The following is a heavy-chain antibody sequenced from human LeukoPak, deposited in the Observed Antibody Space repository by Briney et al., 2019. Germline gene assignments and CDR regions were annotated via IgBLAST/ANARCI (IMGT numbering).Heavy chain of an antibody. CDR1: GDPITDNY. Sequence: PSETLTLTCTVSGDPITDNYWSWVRQFPGKGLEWIGYIYWTGSTNYNPSLGSRVTMSVDRSKNQFSLSLSSVTAADTAVYYCARIRGGYYDDRGYFDPWGQGTLVTVSS. D-gene: IGHD3-16*01. J-gene: IGHJ5*02. CDR3: ARIRGGYYDDRGYFDP. CDR2: IYWTGST. V-gene: IGHV4-59*01.